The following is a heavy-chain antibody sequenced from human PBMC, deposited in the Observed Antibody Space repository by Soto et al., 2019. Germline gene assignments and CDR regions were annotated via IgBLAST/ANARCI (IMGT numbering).Heavy chain of an antibody. CDR2: INPSGGST. CDR3: ARGPVGGYYDSSGYLTNFDY. J-gene: IGHJ4*02. D-gene: IGHD3-22*01. Sequence: ASVKVSCKASGYTFTSYYMHWVRQAPGQGLECMGIINPSGGSTSYAQKFQGRVTMTRDTSTSTVYMELSSLRSEDTAVYYCARGPVGGYYDSSGYLTNFDYWGQGTLVIVSS. CDR1: GYTFTSYY. V-gene: IGHV1-46*03.